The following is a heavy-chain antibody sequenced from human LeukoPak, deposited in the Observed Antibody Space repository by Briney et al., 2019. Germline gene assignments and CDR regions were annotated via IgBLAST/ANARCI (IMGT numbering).Heavy chain of an antibody. Sequence: ASVKVSCKASGYTFTSYAISWVRQAPGQGLEWMGRIIPILGIANYAQKFQGRVTITADKSTSTAYMELSSLRSEDTAVYYCARDLGLGPLDYWGQGTLVTVSS. CDR2: IIPILGIA. V-gene: IGHV1-69*04. CDR1: GYTFTSYA. J-gene: IGHJ4*02. CDR3: ARDLGLGPLDY.